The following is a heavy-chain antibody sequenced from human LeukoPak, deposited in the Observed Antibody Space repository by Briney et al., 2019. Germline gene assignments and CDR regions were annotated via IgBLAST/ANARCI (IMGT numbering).Heavy chain of an antibody. CDR1: GGSFSGYY. CDR2: INHSGST. D-gene: IGHD2-2*02. V-gene: IGHV4-34*01. CDR3: ARGWYCSSTSCYKRSDAFDI. Sequence: SETLSLTGAVYGGSFSGYYWSWIRQPPGKGLEWIGEINHSGSTNYNPSLKSRVTISVDTSKNQFSLKLSSVTAADTAVYYCARGWYCSSTSCYKRSDAFDIWGQGTMVTVSS. J-gene: IGHJ3*02.